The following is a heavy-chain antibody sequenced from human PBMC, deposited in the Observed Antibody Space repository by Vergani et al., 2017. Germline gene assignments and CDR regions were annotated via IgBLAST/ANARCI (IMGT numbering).Heavy chain of an antibody. CDR1: GFTLSDYY. J-gene: IGHJ6*03. V-gene: IGHV3-11*01. CDR3: ARDYSGSYNYYYYYMDV. CDR2: ISSSGSNI. Sequence: QVQLVESGGGLVKPGGSLRLSCAASGFTLSDYYMSWIRQAPGKGLELVSYISSSGSNIYYADSVKGRFTISRDNAKNSLYLQMNSLRAEDTAVYYCARDYSGSYNYYYYYMDVWGKGTTVTVSS. D-gene: IGHD5-12*01.